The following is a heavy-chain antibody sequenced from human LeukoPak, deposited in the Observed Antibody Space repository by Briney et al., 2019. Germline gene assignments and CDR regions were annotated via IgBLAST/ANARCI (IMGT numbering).Heavy chain of an antibody. CDR2: ITSSSTYT. D-gene: IGHD1-26*01. CDR1: GFSFSSYN. J-gene: IGHJ6*03. CDR3: ARDPYSGTYGDTYYYYMDV. V-gene: IGHV3-21*01. Sequence: GGSLRLSCAASGFSFSSYNMNWVRQTPGKGLEWVSSITSSSTYTFYADSVKGRFTISRDDARNSLYLQMNSLRAEDTAVYYCARDPYSGTYGDTYYYYMDVWGKGTTVTISS.